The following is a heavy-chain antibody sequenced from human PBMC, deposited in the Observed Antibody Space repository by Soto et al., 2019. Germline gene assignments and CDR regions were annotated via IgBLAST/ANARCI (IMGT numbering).Heavy chain of an antibody. V-gene: IGHV5-51*01. D-gene: IGHD3-16*01. Sequence: GESLKISCKGSGYNFGNYWIGWVGQMPGKGLEWMGIIYPGDSEIRYRPSFQGQVTISADKSISTAYLQWSSLKASDTALYFCSRMQYSYGQLDYFDYWGQGTQVTVSS. CDR2: IYPGDSEI. J-gene: IGHJ4*02. CDR3: SRMQYSYGQLDYFDY. CDR1: GYNFGNYW.